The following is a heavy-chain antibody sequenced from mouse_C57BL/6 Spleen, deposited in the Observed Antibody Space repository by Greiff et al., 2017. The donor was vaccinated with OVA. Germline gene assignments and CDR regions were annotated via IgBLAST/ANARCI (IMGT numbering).Heavy chain of an antibody. Sequence: QVQLQQPGAELVMPGASVKLSCKASGYTFTSYWMHWVKQRPGQGLEWIGEIDPSDSYTTYNQKFKGKSTLTVDKSSSTAYMQLSRLTSEDSAVYYCAIPLYYYGSSLWDYWGQGTSVTVSS. V-gene: IGHV1-69*01. CDR1: GYTFTSYW. CDR2: IDPSDSYT. D-gene: IGHD1-1*01. CDR3: AIPLYYYGSSLWDY. J-gene: IGHJ4*01.